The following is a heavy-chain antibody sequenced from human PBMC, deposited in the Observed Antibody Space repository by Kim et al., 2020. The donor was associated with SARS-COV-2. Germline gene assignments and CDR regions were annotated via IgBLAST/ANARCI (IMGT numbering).Heavy chain of an antibody. D-gene: IGHD4-4*01. J-gene: IGHJ5*02. Sequence: SETLSLTCTVFGGSISSYYWSWIRQRPGKGLEWIGYIYYSGSTNYNPSLKSRVTMSVDTSKNQFSLKLSSVTAADTAVYFCARGRTVRVHSFVPWRQATL. CDR3: ARGRTVRVHSFVP. CDR1: GGSISSYY. V-gene: IGHV4-59*01. CDR2: IYYSGST.